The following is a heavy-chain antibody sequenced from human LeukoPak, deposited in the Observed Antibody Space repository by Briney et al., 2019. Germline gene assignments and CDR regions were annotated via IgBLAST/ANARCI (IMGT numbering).Heavy chain of an antibody. Sequence: GESLKISCKGSGYNFSTYWVAWVRQMPGKGPEWVGLIFPGDSETSYSPSFQGQVILSVDKSISTAYLQWSSLKASDTAMYYCARPGMTGAFEDWGQGTLVIVSS. CDR1: GYNFSTYW. CDR2: IFPGDSET. J-gene: IGHJ4*02. CDR3: ARPGMTGAFED. V-gene: IGHV5-51*01.